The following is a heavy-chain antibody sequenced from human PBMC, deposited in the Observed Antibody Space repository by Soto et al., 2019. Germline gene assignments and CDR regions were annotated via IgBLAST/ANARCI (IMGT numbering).Heavy chain of an antibody. CDR1: GFTFSSYA. CDR3: VKDKGRNQYYHDSSVNAFDM. D-gene: IGHD3-22*01. V-gene: IGHV3-64D*06. J-gene: IGHJ3*02. Sequence: PGGSLRLSXSASGFTFSSYAMHWVRQAPGKGLESVSAINNNGGDTFYADSVKDRFTISRDNSRNTLNLQMSGLRPEDTAVYYCVKDKGRNQYYHDSSVNAFDMWGQGTLVTVS. CDR2: INNNGGDT.